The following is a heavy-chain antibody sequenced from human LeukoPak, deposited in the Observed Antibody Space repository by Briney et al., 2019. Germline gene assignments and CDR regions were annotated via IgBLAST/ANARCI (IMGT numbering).Heavy chain of an antibody. CDR3: TRDEPGSSWFN. CDR1: GFPVRDYH. CDR2: IVGSST. Sequence: GSLRLSCAASGFPVRDYHMSWIRQAPGKGLELVSAIVGSSTHHADSVKGRFTISRDNFKNTLNLQMNSLRAEDSAIYYCTRDEPGSSWFNWGQGTLVTVSS. D-gene: IGHD6-19*01. J-gene: IGHJ4*02. V-gene: IGHV3-23*01.